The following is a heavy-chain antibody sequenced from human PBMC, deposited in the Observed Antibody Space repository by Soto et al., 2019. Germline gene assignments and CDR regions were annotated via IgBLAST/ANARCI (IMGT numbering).Heavy chain of an antibody. V-gene: IGHV4-30-4*01. CDR3: ALGASYYYYGMVV. Sequence: SETLSLTCTVSGGSISSGDYYWSWIRQPPGKGLEWIGYIYYSGSTYYNPSLKSRVTISVDTSKNQFSLKLSSVTAADTAVYYCALGASYYYYGMVVWGQGTTVTVSS. CDR2: IYYSGST. CDR1: GGSISSGDYY. J-gene: IGHJ6*02. D-gene: IGHD2-15*01.